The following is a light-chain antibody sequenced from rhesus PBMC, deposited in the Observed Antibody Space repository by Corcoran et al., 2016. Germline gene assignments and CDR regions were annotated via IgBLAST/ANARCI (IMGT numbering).Light chain of an antibody. CDR2: KAS. V-gene: IGKV1-22*01. CDR1: QGISSW. Sequence: DIQMTQSPSSLSASVGDTVTITCRASQGISSWLAWFQQKTGKAPKILIYKASSLQSGVPSRLTGSGSGTDVSLTISSLQSEDFATYYCQQYSSRPITFGPGTKLDIK. CDR3: QQYSSRPIT. J-gene: IGKJ3*01.